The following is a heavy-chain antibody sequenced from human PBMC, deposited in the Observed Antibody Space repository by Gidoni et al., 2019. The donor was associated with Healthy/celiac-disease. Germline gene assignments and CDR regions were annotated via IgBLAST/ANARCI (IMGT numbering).Heavy chain of an antibody. CDR2: ISYDGSNK. CDR3: ARESAAGIG. V-gene: IGHV3-30-3*01. Sequence: QVQLVESGGGVVQPGRSLRLSCAASGFTFSSYAMHWVRQAPGKGLEWVAVISYDGSNKYYAGSVKGRFTISRDNSKNTLDLQMNSLRAEDTAVYYCARESAAGIGWGQGTLVTVSS. J-gene: IGHJ4*02. D-gene: IGHD6-13*01. CDR1: GFTFSSYA.